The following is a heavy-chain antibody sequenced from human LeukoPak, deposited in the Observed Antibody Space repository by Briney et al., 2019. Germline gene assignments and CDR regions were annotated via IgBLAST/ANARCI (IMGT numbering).Heavy chain of an antibody. CDR2: INYYGKT. J-gene: IGHJ4*02. D-gene: IGHD3-16*01. CDR1: GVSISSSNFY. CDR3: GRSAGFVHFDH. V-gene: IGHV4-39*07. Sequence: SETLSLTCTVSGVSISSSNFYWDWIRQPPGKGLEWIGSINYYGKTYYNPSVKSRVTISVDTSKNQFSLMVRSVTAADTAVYYCGRSAGFVHFDHWGQGTLVTVTS.